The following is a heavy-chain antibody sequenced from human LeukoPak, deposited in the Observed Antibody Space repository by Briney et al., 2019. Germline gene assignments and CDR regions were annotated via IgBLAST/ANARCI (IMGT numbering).Heavy chain of an antibody. Sequence: SETLSLTCTVSGYSISSGYYWGWIRQPPGKGLEWIGSGSTYYNPSLKSRVTISVDTSKNQFSLKLSSVTAADTAVYYCARHIISIVGATGEYYYYGMDVWGQGTTVTVSS. D-gene: IGHD1-26*01. J-gene: IGHJ6*02. V-gene: IGHV4-38-2*02. CDR2: SGST. CDR3: ARHIISIVGATGEYYYYGMDV. CDR1: GYSISSGYY.